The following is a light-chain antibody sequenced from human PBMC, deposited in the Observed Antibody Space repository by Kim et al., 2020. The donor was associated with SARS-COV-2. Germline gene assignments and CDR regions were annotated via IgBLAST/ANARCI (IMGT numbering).Light chain of an antibody. Sequence: EIVMTQSPATLSVSPGERATLSCRASQSLGINLAWYQQRPGQAPRLLIYGASTRATGIAARFSGSGSGTEFTLTISSLQPEDFAVYYCQQYNKWPPNTFAQGTNLEIK. V-gene: IGKV3-15*01. CDR1: QSLGIN. CDR3: QQYNKWPPNT. J-gene: IGKJ2*01. CDR2: GAS.